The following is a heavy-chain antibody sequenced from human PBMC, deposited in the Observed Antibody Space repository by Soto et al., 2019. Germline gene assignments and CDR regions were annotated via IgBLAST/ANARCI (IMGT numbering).Heavy chain of an antibody. CDR1: GYTLTELS. D-gene: IGHD3-3*01. CDR2: FDPEDGET. J-gene: IGHJ6*02. Sequence: GASVKVSCKVSGYTLTELSMHWVRQAPGKGLEWMGGFDPEDGETIYAQKFQGRVTMTEDTSTDTAYMELSSLRSEDTAVYYCATEGLRFLEWPRGPTFGMDVWGQGTTVTVSS. CDR3: ATEGLRFLEWPRGPTFGMDV. V-gene: IGHV1-24*01.